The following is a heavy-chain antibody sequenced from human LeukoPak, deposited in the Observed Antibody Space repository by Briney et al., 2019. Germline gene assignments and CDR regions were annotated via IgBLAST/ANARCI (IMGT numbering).Heavy chain of an antibody. CDR2: IYPGDSDT. D-gene: IGHD6-6*01. J-gene: IGHJ4*02. Sequence: GESLKISCKGSGYRFTSYWIGWVRQMLGKGLEWMGIIYPGDSDTRYSPSFQGQVTISADKSISTAYLQWSSLKASDTAMFYCARALYSSSPFDYWGQGTLVTVSS. CDR3: ARALYSSSPFDY. CDR1: GYRFTSYW. V-gene: IGHV5-51*01.